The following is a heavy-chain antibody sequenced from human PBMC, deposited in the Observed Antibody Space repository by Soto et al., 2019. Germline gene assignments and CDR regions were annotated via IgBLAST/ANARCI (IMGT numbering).Heavy chain of an antibody. Sequence: GGSLRLSCAASGFTFSSYSMNWVRQAPGKGLEWVSSISSSSSYIYYADSVKGRFTISRDNAKNSLYLQMNSLRAEDTAVYYCARDTGDYSSRLQQLHYYYYMDVWGKGTTVTVSS. V-gene: IGHV3-21*01. J-gene: IGHJ6*03. CDR1: GFTFSSYS. D-gene: IGHD6-13*01. CDR2: ISSSSSYI. CDR3: ARDTGDYSSRLQQLHYYYYMDV.